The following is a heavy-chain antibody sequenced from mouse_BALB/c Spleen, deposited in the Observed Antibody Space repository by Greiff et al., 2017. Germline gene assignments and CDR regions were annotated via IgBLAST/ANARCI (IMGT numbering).Heavy chain of an antibody. CDR1: GFTFNTYA. V-gene: IGHV10-1*02. D-gene: IGHD1-1*01. Sequence: EVQRVESGGGLVQPKGSLKLSCAASGFTFNTYAMNWVRQAPGEGLEWVARIRSKSNNYATYYADSVKDRFTISRDDSQSMLYLQMNNLKTEDTAMYYCVGYGTGDPYFDVWGAGTTVTVSS. J-gene: IGHJ1*01. CDR2: IRSKSNNYAT. CDR3: VGYGTGDPYFDV.